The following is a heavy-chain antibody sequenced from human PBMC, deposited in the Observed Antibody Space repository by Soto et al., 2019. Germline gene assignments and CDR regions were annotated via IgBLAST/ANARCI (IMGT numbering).Heavy chain of an antibody. J-gene: IGHJ2*01. Sequence: GGSLRLSCAASGFTFSSYGMHWVRQAPGKGLEWVAVISYDGSNKYYADSVKGRFTISRDNSKNTLYLQMNSLRAEDTAVYYCAKVGDTAMDYWYFDLWGRGTLVTAPQ. V-gene: IGHV3-30*18. CDR1: GFTFSSYG. CDR2: ISYDGSNK. CDR3: AKVGDTAMDYWYFDL. D-gene: IGHD5-18*01.